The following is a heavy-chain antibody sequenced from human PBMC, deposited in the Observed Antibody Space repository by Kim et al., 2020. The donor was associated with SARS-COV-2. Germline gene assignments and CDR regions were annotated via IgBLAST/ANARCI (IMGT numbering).Heavy chain of an antibody. CDR1: GFTFSNAY. D-gene: IGHD1-26*01. V-gene: IGHV3-15*01. J-gene: IGHJ4*02. CDR2: IRSKTNGGTT. CDR3: ITDLIVGDPRRGY. Sequence: GGSLRLSCAASGFTFSNAYMNWVRQAPGKGLEWVGRIRSKTNGGTTDYAAPGKGRFTISRDDSKNTLYLQMNSLKTEDTAVYYCITDLIVGDPRRGYWGQGTLVTVSS.